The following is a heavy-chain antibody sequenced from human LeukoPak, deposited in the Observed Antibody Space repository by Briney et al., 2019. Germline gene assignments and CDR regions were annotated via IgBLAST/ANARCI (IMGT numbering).Heavy chain of an antibody. CDR3: ATVKYDYGDPVGWFDP. Sequence: GGSLRLSCAASGFPFSASAMTWFRQAPGKGLEWVSHILSTGTTYYADSVRGRFTISRDNSKNTLYLLMTSLRADDTAVYYCATVKYDYGDPVGWFDPWGQGTLVTVSS. D-gene: IGHD4-17*01. V-gene: IGHV3-23*01. CDR2: ILSTGTT. CDR1: GFPFSASA. J-gene: IGHJ5*02.